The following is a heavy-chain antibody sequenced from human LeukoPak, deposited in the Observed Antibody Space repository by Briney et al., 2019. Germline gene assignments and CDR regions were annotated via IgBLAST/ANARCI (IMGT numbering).Heavy chain of an antibody. Sequence: ASVKVSCKASGYTFTGYYMHWVRQAPGQGLEWMGWINPNSGGTNYSQKLQGRVTMTTDTSTNTAYMELRSLRSDDTAVYYCARDPQGVPAAIFDYWGQGTLVTVSS. CDR1: GYTFTGYY. CDR3: ARDPQGVPAAIFDY. CDR2: INPNSGGT. D-gene: IGHD2-2*01. J-gene: IGHJ4*02. V-gene: IGHV1-2*02.